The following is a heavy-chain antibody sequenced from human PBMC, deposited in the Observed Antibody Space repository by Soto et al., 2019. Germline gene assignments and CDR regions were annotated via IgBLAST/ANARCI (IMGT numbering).Heavy chain of an antibody. J-gene: IGHJ4*02. CDR3: AKGTTAVYCFDF. V-gene: IGHV3-23*01. CDR1: GFTFSSYA. D-gene: IGHD2-15*01. CDR2: ISATGGSA. Sequence: DVQLLESGGGLVQQGGSLRLSCAASGFTFSSYAMSWVRQAPGTGLEWVSSISATGGSAFYADSVTGRFTISRDNSKNTVFLQIDSLVTEDTAVYYCAKGTTAVYCFDFWGQGTLVTVSS.